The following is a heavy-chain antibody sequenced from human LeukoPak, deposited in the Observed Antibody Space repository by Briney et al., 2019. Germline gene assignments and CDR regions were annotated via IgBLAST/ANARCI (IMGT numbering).Heavy chain of an antibody. V-gene: IGHV3-48*01. Sequence: GGSLRLSCAASGFTFSSYSMNWVRQAPGKGLEWVSYISSSSSTIYYADSVKGRFTISRDNAKNSLYLQMNSLRAEDTAVYYCARDGGSYDYDSSGYYYFDYWGQGTLVTVSS. CDR1: GFTFSSYS. D-gene: IGHD3-22*01. J-gene: IGHJ4*02. CDR3: ARDGGSYDYDSSGYYYFDY. CDR2: ISSSSSTI.